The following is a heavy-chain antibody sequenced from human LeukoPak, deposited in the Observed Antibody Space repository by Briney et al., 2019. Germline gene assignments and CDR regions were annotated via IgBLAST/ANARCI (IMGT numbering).Heavy chain of an antibody. J-gene: IGHJ4*02. V-gene: IGHV4-39*07. D-gene: IGHD3-22*01. CDR2: IFYSGRT. CDR3: ARVTYYYDSSGYYYFDY. Sequence: SETLSLTCTVSGGSISTSSYYWGWIRQPPGKGLDWIGSIFYSGRTYYNPSLKSRVTISVDTSKNQFSLKLSSVTAADTAVYYCARVTYYYDSSGYYYFDYWGQGTLVTVSS. CDR1: GGSISTSSYY.